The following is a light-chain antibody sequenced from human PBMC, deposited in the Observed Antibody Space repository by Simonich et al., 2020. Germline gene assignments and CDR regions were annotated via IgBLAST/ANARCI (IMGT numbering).Light chain of an antibody. CDR3: CSYAGSYSWV. Sequence: QSALTQPASVSGSPGQSITISCTGTSSDVGGYNYVSWDQQHPGQAPTLLIYDVSKRPAGVPGRFSGSKSGNTASLTIAGLQAEDEADYYCCSYAGSYSWVFGGGTKLTVL. V-gene: IGLV2-11*01. CDR2: DVS. CDR1: SSDVGGYNY. J-gene: IGLJ3*02.